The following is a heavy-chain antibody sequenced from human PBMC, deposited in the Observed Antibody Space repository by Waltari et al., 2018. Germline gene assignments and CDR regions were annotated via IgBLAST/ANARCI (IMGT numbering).Heavy chain of an antibody. J-gene: IGHJ6*02. CDR2: IIPTFGTT. V-gene: IGHV1-69*06. D-gene: IGHD3-22*01. Sequence: QVQVVQSGAEVKKPGSSVRVSCTASGGTCSSHGVGWVRQAPGQGLEWMGGIIPTFGTTNYPQEFQGRVTITADKSTSTAYMELSSLRSADTAVYYCTGGYYESSGFSFSYTYNMDVWGQGTTVTVSS. CDR1: GGTCSSHG. CDR3: TGGYYESSGFSFSYTYNMDV.